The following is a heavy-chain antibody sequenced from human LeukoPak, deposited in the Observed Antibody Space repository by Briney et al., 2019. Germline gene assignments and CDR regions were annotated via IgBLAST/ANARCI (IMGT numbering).Heavy chain of an antibody. Sequence: ASVKVSCKASGYTFTSYYMHWVRQAPGQGLEWMGIINPSGGSTSYAQKFQGRVTMTRDTFTSTVYMELSSLRSEDAAVYYCARASAIRIGWFDPWGQGTLVTVSS. D-gene: IGHD1-14*01. J-gene: IGHJ5*02. CDR1: GYTFTSYY. CDR3: ARASAIRIGWFDP. V-gene: IGHV1-46*01. CDR2: INPSGGST.